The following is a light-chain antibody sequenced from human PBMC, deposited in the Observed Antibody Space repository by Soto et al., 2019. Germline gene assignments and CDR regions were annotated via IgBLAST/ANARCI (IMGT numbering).Light chain of an antibody. CDR3: TSYTTSNTRQIV. J-gene: IGLJ1*01. CDR2: DVS. V-gene: IGLV2-14*01. CDR1: NSDVGGYNY. Sequence: QSGLPQPASVAGFPGPSITIPYTRTNSDVGGYNYVSWYQQHPGKAPKFMIYDVSNRPSGVSNRFSGSKSGNTASLTISGLQAEDEADYYCTSYTTSNTRQIVFGTGTKVTVL.